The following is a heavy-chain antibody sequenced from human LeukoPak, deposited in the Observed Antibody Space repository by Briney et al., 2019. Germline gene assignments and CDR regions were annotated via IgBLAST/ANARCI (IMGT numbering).Heavy chain of an antibody. Sequence: GGSLRLSCAASGFTFSSYVMSWVRQAPGKGLDWVSVISGSGGTTYYADSAKGRFTISRDNSKNTLYLQMNSLRAEDTAIYYCAKDSSTTVTTKGGPRRSFDYWGLGTLVTVSS. CDR3: AKDSSTTVTTKGGPRRSFDY. CDR1: GFTFSSYV. V-gene: IGHV3-23*01. CDR2: ISGSGGTT. D-gene: IGHD4-17*01. J-gene: IGHJ4*02.